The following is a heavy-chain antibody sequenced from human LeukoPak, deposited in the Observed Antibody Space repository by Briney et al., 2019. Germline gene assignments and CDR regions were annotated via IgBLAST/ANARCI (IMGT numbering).Heavy chain of an antibody. J-gene: IGHJ4*02. Sequence: SETLSLTCTVSGGSISSYYWSWIRQPPGKGLEWIGYIYYSGSANYNPSLKSRVTISVATSKTQFSLKLSSVTAADTAVYYCARGLGVVITSYYFDYWGQGTLVTVSS. V-gene: IGHV4-59*01. CDR3: ARGLGVVITSYYFDY. CDR2: IYYSGSA. CDR1: GGSISSYY. D-gene: IGHD3-22*01.